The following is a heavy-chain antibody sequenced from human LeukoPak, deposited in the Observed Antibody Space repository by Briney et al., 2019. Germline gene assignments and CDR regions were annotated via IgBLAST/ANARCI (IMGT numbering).Heavy chain of an antibody. CDR1: GFTFDDYV. D-gene: IGHD3-10*01. CDR2: ISRDGSST. CDR3: AKSSASGSSSYFDS. Sequence: GGSLRLSCAASGFTFDDYVLHWVRQAPGKGLEWVSLISRDGSSTYYADSVKGRFTISRDNNKNSLYLQMNSLRADDTALYYCAKSSASGSSSYFDSWGQGTLVTVSS. J-gene: IGHJ4*02. V-gene: IGHV3-43D*03.